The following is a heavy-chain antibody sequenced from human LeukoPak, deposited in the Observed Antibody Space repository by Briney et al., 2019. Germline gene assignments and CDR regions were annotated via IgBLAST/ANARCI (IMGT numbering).Heavy chain of an antibody. D-gene: IGHD2-15*01. V-gene: IGHV4-4*07. Sequence: PSETLSLTCTVSGGSISSYYWSWIRQPAGKGLEWIGRIYTSGSTNYNPSLKSRVTMSVDTSKNQFSLKLSSVTAADTAVYYCARECSGGSCYGSSAFDIWGQGTMVTVSS. J-gene: IGHJ3*02. CDR2: IYTSGST. CDR3: ARECSGGSCYGSSAFDI. CDR1: GGSISSYY.